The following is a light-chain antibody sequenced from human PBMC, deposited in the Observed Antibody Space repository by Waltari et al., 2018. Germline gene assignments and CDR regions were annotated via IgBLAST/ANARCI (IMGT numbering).Light chain of an antibody. CDR3: QQYSSSVMYT. V-gene: IGKV3-20*01. J-gene: IGKJ2*01. CDR2: AAS. Sequence: FLTQAPDTLSLPPGERATLSCRASQSVSRSRLAWYQHKPGQAPRLLMYAASTRATGIPDRFSGSGSGTDFSLSISRVEPEDFAVYYCQQYSSSVMYTFGQGTKLEIK. CDR1: QSVSRSR.